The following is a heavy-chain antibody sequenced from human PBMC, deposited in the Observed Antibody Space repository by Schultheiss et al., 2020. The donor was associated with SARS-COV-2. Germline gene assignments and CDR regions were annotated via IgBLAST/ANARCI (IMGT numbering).Heavy chain of an antibody. CDR1: GFTFSSYA. V-gene: IGHV3-30*04. Sequence: SCSASGFTFSSYAMHWVRQAPGKGLEWVAVISYDGSNKYYADSVKGRFTISRDNAKNSLYLQMNSLRAEDAAVYYCARATRATDYWGQGTLVTVSS. CDR2: ISYDGSNK. CDR3: ARATRATDY. D-gene: IGHD2-2*01. J-gene: IGHJ4*02.